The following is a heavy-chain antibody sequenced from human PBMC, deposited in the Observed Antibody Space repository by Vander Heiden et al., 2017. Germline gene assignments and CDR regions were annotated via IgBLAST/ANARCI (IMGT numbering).Heavy chain of an antibody. D-gene: IGHD2-15*01. CDR2: IYYSGST. J-gene: IGHJ5*02. CDR3: AREHIVVVVAATPYNWFDP. V-gene: IGHV4-31*03. CDR1: GGSISSGGYY. Sequence: QVQLQESGTGLVKPSQTLSITCTVSGGSISSGGYYWSWIRQHPGKGLEWIGYIYYSGSTYYNPSLKSRVTISVDTSKNQFSLKLSSVTAADTAVYYCAREHIVVVVAATPYNWFDPWGQGTLVTVSS.